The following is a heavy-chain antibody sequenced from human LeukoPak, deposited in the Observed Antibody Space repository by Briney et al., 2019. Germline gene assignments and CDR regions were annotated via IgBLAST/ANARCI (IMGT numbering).Heavy chain of an antibody. Sequence: GGSLRLSCAASGFTFSTYWMHWVRQAPGKGLEWVSYISSSSSTIYYADSVKGRFTISRDNAKNSLYLQMNSLRDEDTAVYYCARDRAGGDSSYYGMDVWGQGTTVTVSS. CDR3: ARDRAGGDSSYYGMDV. D-gene: IGHD2-8*02. V-gene: IGHV3-48*02. CDR1: GFTFSTYW. CDR2: ISSSSSTI. J-gene: IGHJ6*02.